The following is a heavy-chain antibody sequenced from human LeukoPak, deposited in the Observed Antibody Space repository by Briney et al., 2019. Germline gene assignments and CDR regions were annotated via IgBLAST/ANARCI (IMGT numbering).Heavy chain of an antibody. CDR1: GFTFSSYA. J-gene: IGHJ2*01. V-gene: IGHV3-23*01. Sequence: GSLRLSCAASGFTFSSYAMNWVRQAPGKGLEWVSAISGSGGSTYYADSVKGRFTISRDNSKNTLYLQMNSLRAEVTAVYYCAKDSIAAAGPWYFDLWGRGTLVTVSS. D-gene: IGHD6-13*01. CDR3: AKDSIAAAGPWYFDL. CDR2: ISGSGGST.